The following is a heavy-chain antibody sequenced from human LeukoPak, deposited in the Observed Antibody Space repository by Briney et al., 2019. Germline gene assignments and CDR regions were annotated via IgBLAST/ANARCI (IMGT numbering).Heavy chain of an antibody. J-gene: IGHJ5*02. CDR3: ARDDCSSLSCYHNWFDP. Sequence: AAGSLRLSCAASGFTYSSYWMSWVRQAPGKGLQWVPNIKQDGSEKYYVDSVKGRFTISRDNAKNSLYLQMNSLRAEDTAVYYCARDDCSSLSCYHNWFDPWGQGTLVTVSS. V-gene: IGHV3-7*01. D-gene: IGHD2-2*01. CDR2: IKQDGSEK. CDR1: GFTYSSYW.